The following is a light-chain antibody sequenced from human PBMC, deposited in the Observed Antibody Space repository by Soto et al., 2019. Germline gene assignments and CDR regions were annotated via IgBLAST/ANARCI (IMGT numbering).Light chain of an antibody. Sequence: EVVLTQSPGTLSLSPGERATLSCRASQSVSNWLAWYQQKPGQAPRLLIYDASSRATGIPARFSGSGSGTDFTLTISRLEPEDFAIYYCQQYGSSPRTFGQGTKVEIK. CDR3: QQYGSSPRT. CDR1: QSVSNW. V-gene: IGKV3-20*01. J-gene: IGKJ1*01. CDR2: DAS.